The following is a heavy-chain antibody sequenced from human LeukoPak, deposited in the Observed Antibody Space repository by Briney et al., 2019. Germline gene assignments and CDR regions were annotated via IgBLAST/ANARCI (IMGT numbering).Heavy chain of an antibody. Sequence: SETLSLTCTVSGYSISSGYYWGWIRQPPGKGLECIGSIYYSGSTYYNPSLKSRVTISVDTSKNQFSLNLSSVTAADTAVYYCARVNYYFYMDVWGKGTTVTISS. CDR1: GYSISSGYY. CDR3: ARVNYYFYMDV. J-gene: IGHJ6*03. V-gene: IGHV4-38-2*02. CDR2: IYYSGST.